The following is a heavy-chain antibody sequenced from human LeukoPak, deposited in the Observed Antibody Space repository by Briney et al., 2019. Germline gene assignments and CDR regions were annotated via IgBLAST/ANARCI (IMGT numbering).Heavy chain of an antibody. CDR2: ISSSSSYI. J-gene: IGHJ6*03. Sequence: PGGSLRLSCAASGFTFSSYSMNWVRQAPGKGLEWVSSISSSSSYIYYADSVKGRFTISRDNAKNSLYLQMNSLRAEDTAVYYCARDIDGSGSYYKPMDVWGKGTTVTVSS. V-gene: IGHV3-21*01. CDR1: GFTFSSYS. CDR3: ARDIDGSGSYYKPMDV. D-gene: IGHD3-10*01.